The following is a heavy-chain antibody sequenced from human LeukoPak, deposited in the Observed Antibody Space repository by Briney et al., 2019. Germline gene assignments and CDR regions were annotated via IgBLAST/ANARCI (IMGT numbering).Heavy chain of an antibody. D-gene: IGHD3-9*01. CDR2: IDPSDSYT. V-gene: IGHV5-10-1*01. CDR1: GYSFTSYW. CDR3: ARRTTYYDILTGWEDWFDP. J-gene: IGHJ5*02. Sequence: HGESLKISCKGSGYSFTSYWISWVRQMPGKGLEWMGKIDPSDSYTNYSPSFQGHVTISADKSISTAYLQWSSLKASDTAMYYCARRTTYYDILTGWEDWFDPWGQGTLVTVSS.